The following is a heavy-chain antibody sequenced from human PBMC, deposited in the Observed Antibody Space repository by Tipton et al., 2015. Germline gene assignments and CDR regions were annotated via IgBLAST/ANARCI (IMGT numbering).Heavy chain of an antibody. V-gene: IGHV4-39*07. CDR3: ARYEVEVDAFDI. J-gene: IGHJ3*02. Sequence: TLSLTCTVSGGSISSRYHYWGWIRQPPGKGLEWIGSIYYSGSTYYNPSLKSRLTISVDTSINQFSLKLNSVTAADTAVFYCARYEVEVDAFDIWGQGTMVTVSS. CDR1: GGSISSRYHY. D-gene: IGHD3-16*01. CDR2: IYYSGST.